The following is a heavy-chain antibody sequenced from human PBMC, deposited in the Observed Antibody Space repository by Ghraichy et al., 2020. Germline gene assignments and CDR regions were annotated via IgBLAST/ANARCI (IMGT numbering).Heavy chain of an antibody. CDR1: GFTFSSYG. J-gene: IGHJ4*02. CDR3: ARDSSLYYFDY. V-gene: IGHV3-33*01. Sequence: GGSLRLSCAASGFTFSSYGMHWVRQAPGKGLEWVAVIWYDGSNKYYADSVKGRFTISRDNSKNTLYLQMNSLRAEDTAVYYCARDSSLYYFDYWGQGTLVTVSS. D-gene: IGHD3-16*01. CDR2: IWYDGSNK.